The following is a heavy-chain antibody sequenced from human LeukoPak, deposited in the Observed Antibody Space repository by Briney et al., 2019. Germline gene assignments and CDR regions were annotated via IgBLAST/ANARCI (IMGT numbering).Heavy chain of an antibody. CDR2: ISHSGST. Sequence: SQTLSLTCTVSGGSISSGDYYWTWIRQPPGKGLEWIGYISHSGSTYYNPSLKSRVTISVDRSKNQFSLKLNSVTAADTAVYYCARDRCCFYYFDFWGQGTPVTVSS. J-gene: IGHJ4*02. CDR1: GGSISSGDYY. D-gene: IGHD2-21*01. CDR3: ARDRCCFYYFDF. V-gene: IGHV4-30-2*01.